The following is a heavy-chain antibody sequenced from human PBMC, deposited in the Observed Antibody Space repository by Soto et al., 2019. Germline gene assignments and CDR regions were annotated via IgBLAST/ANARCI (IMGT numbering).Heavy chain of an antibody. CDR1: GYTFTSYG. V-gene: IGHV1-18*01. J-gene: IGHJ6*02. Sequence: VSVKVSCKASGYTFTSYGISWVRQAPGQGLEWMGWISAYNGNTNYAQKLQGRVTMTTDTSTSTAYMELRSLRSDDTAVYYCARLHGADSSGYYYGMDVWGQGTTVTVSS. CDR2: ISAYNGNT. CDR3: ARLHGADSSGYYYGMDV. D-gene: IGHD3-22*01.